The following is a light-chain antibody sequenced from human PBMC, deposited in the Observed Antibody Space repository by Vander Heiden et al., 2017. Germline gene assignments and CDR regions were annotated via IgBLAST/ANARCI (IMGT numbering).Light chain of an antibody. CDR2: DAS. J-gene: IGKJ1*01. CDR1: QGISSY. V-gene: IGKV1D-8*01. CDR3: QQEDSFPWT. Sequence: SSNTASPSFIYASTGDRVTICCRMSQGISSYLAWYPQKPGYAPELLIYDASTLKCGVPSRFSGSGSGTDFTLPISCLQSEDFATYYCQQEDSFPWTFGQGTKVEIK.